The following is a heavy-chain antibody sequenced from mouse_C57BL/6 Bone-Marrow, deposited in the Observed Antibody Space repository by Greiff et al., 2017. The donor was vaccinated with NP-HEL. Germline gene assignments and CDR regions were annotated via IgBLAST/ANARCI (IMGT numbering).Heavy chain of an antibody. D-gene: IGHD2-3*01. CDR2: IDPETGGT. V-gene: IGHV1-15*01. Sequence: QVQLQQSGAELVRPGASVTLSCKASGYTFTDYEMHWVKQTPVHGLEWIGAIDPETGGTAYNQKFKGKAILTADKSSSTAYMELRSLTSEDSAVYYCTRRWLLHWFAYWGQGTLVTVSA. J-gene: IGHJ3*01. CDR3: TRRWLLHWFAY. CDR1: GYTFTDYE.